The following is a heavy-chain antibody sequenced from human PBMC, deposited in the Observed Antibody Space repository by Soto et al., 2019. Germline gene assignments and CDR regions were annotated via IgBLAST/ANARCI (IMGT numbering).Heavy chain of an antibody. J-gene: IGHJ3*02. V-gene: IGHV1-46*01. CDR3: AGERGSGSYAAFDI. CDR1: GYTFTNHY. D-gene: IGHD1-26*01. CDR2: VNPAGGST. Sequence: QVQLVQSGAEVKKPGASVRISCEASGYTFTNHYMHWVRQAPGQGLEWVGLVNPAGGSTIFEQKFQDRITMTRDTSTSTVYMELSSLRSEDTAVYYCAGERGSGSYAAFDIWGQGTLVTVSS.